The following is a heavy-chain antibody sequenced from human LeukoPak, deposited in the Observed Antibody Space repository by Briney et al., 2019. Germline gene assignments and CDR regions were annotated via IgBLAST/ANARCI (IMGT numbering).Heavy chain of an antibody. CDR1: GFTFSSYA. D-gene: IGHD3-3*01. CDR3: AKARNGITIFGVVIGAPNWFDP. CDR2: ISGSGGST. Sequence: GGSLILSCAASGFTFSSYAMSWVRQAPGKGLEWVSAISGSGGSTYYADSVKGRFTISRDNSKNTLYLQMNSLRAEDTAVYYCAKARNGITIFGVVIGAPNWFDPWGQGTLVTVSS. V-gene: IGHV3-23*01. J-gene: IGHJ5*02.